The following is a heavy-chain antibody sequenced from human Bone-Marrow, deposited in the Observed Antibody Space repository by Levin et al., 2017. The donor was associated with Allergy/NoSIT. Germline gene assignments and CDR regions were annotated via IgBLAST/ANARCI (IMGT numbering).Heavy chain of an antibody. CDR1: GFTFSDYG. J-gene: IGHJ4*02. D-gene: IGHD1-1*01. Sequence: GGSLRLSCAASGFTFSDYGMHWVRQAPGKGPEWIAVIWFDGSNKYYADSVKGRFTISRDNLDNIVYLQMNSLRVEDTAVYYCARGWNDVGYWGQGTLVAVSS. CDR3: ARGWNDVGY. CDR2: IWFDGSNK. V-gene: IGHV3-33*01.